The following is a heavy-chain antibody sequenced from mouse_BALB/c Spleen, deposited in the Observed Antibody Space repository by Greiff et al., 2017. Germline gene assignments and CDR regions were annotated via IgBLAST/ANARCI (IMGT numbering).Heavy chain of an antibody. CDR1: GFTFSNYW. CDR3: TRRYDYPLFDY. V-gene: IGHV6-6*02. Sequence: EVMLVESGGGLVQPGGSMKLSCVASGFTFSNYWMNWVRQSPEKGLEWVAEIRLKSNNYATHYAESVKGRFTISRDDSKSSVYLQMNNLRAEDTGIYYCTRRYDYPLFDYWGQGTTLTVSS. D-gene: IGHD2-4*01. J-gene: IGHJ2*01. CDR2: IRLKSNNYAT.